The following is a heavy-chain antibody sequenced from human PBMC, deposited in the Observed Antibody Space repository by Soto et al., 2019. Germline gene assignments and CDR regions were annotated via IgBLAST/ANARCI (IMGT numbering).Heavy chain of an antibody. D-gene: IGHD2-21*02. CDR2: IGNSGSCI. J-gene: IGHJ4*02. V-gene: IGHV3-48*02. CDR3: ARDFGTAGGY. CDR1: GFTFNTYI. Sequence: EVQLVESGGGLVQPGMSLRLSCAASGFTFNTYILHWVRQAPGKGLEWISDIGNSGSCISYADSVKGRFTISRDNAKTSLSLLMDSPRDQDTAVYYCARDFGTAGGYWGQGTLVTVSS.